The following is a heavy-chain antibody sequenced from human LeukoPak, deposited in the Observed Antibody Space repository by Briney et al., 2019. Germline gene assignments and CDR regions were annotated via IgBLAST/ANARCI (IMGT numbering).Heavy chain of an antibody. D-gene: IGHD3-10*01. Sequence: SETLSLTCTVSGESISSSNCYWGWIRQPPGKGLEWIGSIYFSGSTYYNPSLKSRVTISVDTSKNQFSLKLSSVTAADTAVYYCARDFIPHYGSGIILSSLDYWGQGTLVTVSS. CDR1: GESISSSNCY. CDR2: IYFSGST. J-gene: IGHJ4*02. CDR3: ARDFIPHYGSGIILSSLDY. V-gene: IGHV4-39*07.